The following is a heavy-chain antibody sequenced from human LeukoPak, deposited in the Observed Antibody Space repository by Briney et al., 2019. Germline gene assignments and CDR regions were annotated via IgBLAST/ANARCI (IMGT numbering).Heavy chain of an antibody. J-gene: IGHJ4*02. Sequence: GGSLRLSCAASGFTFSSYWMSWVRQAPGKGLEWVANIKQDGSEKYYVDSVKGRFTISRDNAKNSLYLQMNSLRSDDTAVYYCAREGGYFWSGIYYFDYWGQGTLVTVSS. CDR2: IKQDGSEK. CDR1: GFTFSSYW. V-gene: IGHV3-7*03. D-gene: IGHD3-3*01. CDR3: AREGGYFWSGIYYFDY.